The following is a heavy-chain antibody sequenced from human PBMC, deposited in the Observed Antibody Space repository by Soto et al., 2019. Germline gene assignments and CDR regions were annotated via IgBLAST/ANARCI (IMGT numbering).Heavy chain of an antibody. D-gene: IGHD1-26*01. Sequence: EVQLVESGGGSVQPGESLRLSCAASGFSFRDYDMHWVRQRKGKGLEWVSALGAARDPYYVGSVKGRFSVSRDNAQNSLFLQMNNLRVDDTAVNFCARAYLGRLPRRADYYYAMDVWGGGTTVTVSS. CDR1: GFSFRDYD. J-gene: IGHJ6*04. CDR2: LGAARDP. V-gene: IGHV3-13*05. CDR3: ARAYLGRLPRRADYYYAMDV.